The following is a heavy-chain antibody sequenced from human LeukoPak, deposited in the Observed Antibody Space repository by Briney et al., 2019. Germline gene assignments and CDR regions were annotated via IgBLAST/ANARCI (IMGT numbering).Heavy chain of an antibody. CDR1: GFTFADYG. Sequence: AGGSLRLSCAASGFTFADYGMSWVRQAPGKGLEWVSAINWNGGSTGYADSVKGRFTISRDNAKNSPYLQMNSLRAEDTALYHCARAYYYDSSGYFPDWGQGTLVTVSS. J-gene: IGHJ4*02. CDR2: INWNGGST. V-gene: IGHV3-20*01. D-gene: IGHD3-22*01. CDR3: ARAYYYDSSGYFPD.